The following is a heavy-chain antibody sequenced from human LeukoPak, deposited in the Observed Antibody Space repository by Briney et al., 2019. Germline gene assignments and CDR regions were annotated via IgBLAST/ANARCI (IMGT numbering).Heavy chain of an antibody. CDR1: GYTFTSYD. D-gene: IGHD3-22*01. CDR3: ARHLYPEGGNNSGYYYDAFDV. CDR2: MNPNSGNT. J-gene: IGHJ3*01. Sequence: ASVKVSCKASGYTFTSYDINRVRQATGQGLEWMGWMNPNSGNTGYAQKFQGRVTITRNTSISTAYMELSSLRSEDTAVYYCARHLYPEGGNNSGYYYDAFDVWGQGTMVTVSS. V-gene: IGHV1-8*03.